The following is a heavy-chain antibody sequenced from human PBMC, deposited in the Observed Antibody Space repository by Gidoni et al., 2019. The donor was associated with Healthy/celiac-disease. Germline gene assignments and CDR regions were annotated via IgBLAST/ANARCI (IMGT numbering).Heavy chain of an antibody. CDR2: ISGSGGST. D-gene: IGHD2-2*01. CDR1: GFTFGSYA. Sequence: EVQLLESGGGLVQPGGSLRLSCAASGFTFGSYAMSWVRQAPGKGLEWVSAISGSGGSTYYADSVKGRFTISRDNSKNTLYLQMNSLRAEDTAVYYCAKDRPCSSTSCYVLGTNGMDVWGQGTTVTVSS. V-gene: IGHV3-23*01. CDR3: AKDRPCSSTSCYVLGTNGMDV. J-gene: IGHJ6*02.